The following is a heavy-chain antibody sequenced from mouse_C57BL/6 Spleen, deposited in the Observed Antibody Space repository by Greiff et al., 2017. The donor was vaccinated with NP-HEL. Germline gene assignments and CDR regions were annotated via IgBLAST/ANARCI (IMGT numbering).Heavy chain of an antibody. CDR1: GYTFTDYY. J-gene: IGHJ4*01. CDR2: IYPGSGNT. CDR3: ARLGTGYYAMDY. Sequence: VKLMESGAELVRPGASVKLSCKASGYTFTDYYINWVKQRPGQGLEWIARIYPGSGNTYYNEKFKGKATLTAEKSSSTAYMQLSSLTSEDSAVYFCARLGTGYYAMDYWGQGTSVTVSS. V-gene: IGHV1-76*01. D-gene: IGHD4-1*01.